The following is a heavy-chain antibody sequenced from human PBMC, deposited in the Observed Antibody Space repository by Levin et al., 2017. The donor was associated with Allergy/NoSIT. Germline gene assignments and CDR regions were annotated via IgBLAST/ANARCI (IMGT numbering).Heavy chain of an antibody. CDR2: IIPILGIA. CDR1: GGTFSSYT. J-gene: IGHJ5*02. D-gene: IGHD2-15*01. Sequence: KISCKASGGTFSSYTISWVRQAPGQGLEWMGRIIPILGIANYAQKFQGRVTITADKSTSTAYMELSSLRSEDTAVYYCARDRRLPYCSGGSGESWFDPWGQGTLVTVSS. CDR3: ARDRRLPYCSGGSGESWFDP. V-gene: IGHV1-69*04.